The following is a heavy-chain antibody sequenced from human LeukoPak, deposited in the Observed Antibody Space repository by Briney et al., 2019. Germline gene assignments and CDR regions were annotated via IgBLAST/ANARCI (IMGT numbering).Heavy chain of an antibody. D-gene: IGHD2-2*01. CDR2: IYYSGST. CDR1: DGSSSSSS. V-gene: IGHV4-59*01. Sequence: SETLSLTCTVSDGSSSSSSWNWIRQPPDKGLEWIGYIYYSGSTKYNPSLESRVTISVDTSKNQISLKLSSVTAADTAVYYCARVTVPATGYYYGMDVWGQGTTVTVSS. CDR3: ARVTVPATGYYYGMDV. J-gene: IGHJ6*02.